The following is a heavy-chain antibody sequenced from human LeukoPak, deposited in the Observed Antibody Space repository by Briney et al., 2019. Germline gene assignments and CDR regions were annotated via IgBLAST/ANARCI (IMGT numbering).Heavy chain of an antibody. D-gene: IGHD3-22*01. CDR2: ISAYNGNT. V-gene: IGHV1-18*01. Sequence: ASVKVSCKAPGYTFTSYGICWVRQAPGQGLEWMGWISAYNGNTNYAQKLQGRVTMTTDTSTSTAYMELRSLRSDDTAVYYCARDLKRPIDRGAFDIWGQGTMVTVSS. J-gene: IGHJ3*02. CDR3: ARDLKRPIDRGAFDI. CDR1: GYTFTSYG.